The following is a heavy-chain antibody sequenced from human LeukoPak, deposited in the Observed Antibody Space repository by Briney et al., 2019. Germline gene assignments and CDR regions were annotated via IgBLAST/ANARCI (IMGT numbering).Heavy chain of an antibody. Sequence: PGGSLRLSCAASGFTFSNAWMSWVRQAPRKGLEWVANIKQDGSEKYYVNSVKGRFTISRDNAKNSLYLQMNSLRAEDTAIYYCAREDDWNYEDYWGQGTLVTVSS. V-gene: IGHV3-7*01. CDR3: AREDDWNYEDY. J-gene: IGHJ4*02. D-gene: IGHD1-7*01. CDR2: IKQDGSEK. CDR1: GFTFSNAW.